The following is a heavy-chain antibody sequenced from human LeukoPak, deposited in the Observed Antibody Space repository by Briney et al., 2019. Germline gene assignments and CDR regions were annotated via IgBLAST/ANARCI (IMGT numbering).Heavy chain of an antibody. V-gene: IGHV1-69*13. CDR1: GGTFSSYA. CDR2: IIPIFGTA. Sequence: SVKVSCKASGGTFSSYAISWGRQAPGQGLEWMGGIIPIFGTANYAQKFQGRVTITADESTSTAYMELSSLRSEDTAVYYCARDRGTMVRGVITLNDWGQGTLVTVSS. CDR3: ARDRGTMVRGVITLND. J-gene: IGHJ1*01. D-gene: IGHD3-10*01.